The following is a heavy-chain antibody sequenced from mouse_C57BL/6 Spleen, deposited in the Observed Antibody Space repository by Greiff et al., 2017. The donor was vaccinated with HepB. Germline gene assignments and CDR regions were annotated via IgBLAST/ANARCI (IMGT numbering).Heavy chain of an antibody. J-gene: IGHJ2*01. CDR1: GYTFTSYG. Sequence: QVQLQQSGAELARPGASVKLSCKASGYTFTSYGISWVKQSTGQGLEWIGEIYPRSGNTYYNEKFKGKATLTADKSSSTAYMELRSLTSEDSAVYFCARAFYYYGSSQYYFDYWGQGTTLTVSS. CDR2: IYPRSGNT. CDR3: ARAFYYYGSSQYYFDY. D-gene: IGHD1-1*01. V-gene: IGHV1-81*01.